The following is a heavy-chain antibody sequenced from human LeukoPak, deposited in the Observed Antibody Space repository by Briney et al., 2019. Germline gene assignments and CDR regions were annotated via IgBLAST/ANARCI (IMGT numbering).Heavy chain of an antibody. D-gene: IGHD2-2*01. CDR1: GYTFTGYY. CDR3: ARFRRLGYCSSTSCSKYNWFDP. CDR2: INPNSGGI. Sequence: GASVKVSCKASGYTFTGYYMHWVRQAPGQGLEWMGWINPNSGGINYAQKFQGRVTMTRDTSISTAYMELSRLRSDDTAVYYCARFRRLGYCSSTSCSKYNWFDPWGQGTLVTVSS. J-gene: IGHJ5*02. V-gene: IGHV1-2*02.